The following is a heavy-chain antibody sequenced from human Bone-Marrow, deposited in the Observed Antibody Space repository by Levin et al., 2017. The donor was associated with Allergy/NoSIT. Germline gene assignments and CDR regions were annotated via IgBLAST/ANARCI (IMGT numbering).Heavy chain of an antibody. D-gene: IGHD1-26*01. Sequence: VASVKVSCKASGYTFTGYYMHWVRQAPGQGLEWMGRINPNSGGTNYAQKFQGRVTMTRDTSISTAYMELSRLRSDDTAVYYCARDLLGATERDYWGQGTLVTVSS. J-gene: IGHJ4*02. CDR2: INPNSGGT. CDR1: GYTFTGYY. V-gene: IGHV1-2*06. CDR3: ARDLLGATERDY.